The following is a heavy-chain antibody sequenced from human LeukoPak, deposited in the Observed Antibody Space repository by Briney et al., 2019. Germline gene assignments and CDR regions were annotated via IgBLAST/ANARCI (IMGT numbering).Heavy chain of an antibody. CDR3: ARGITIFGVVIPRYFDY. J-gene: IGHJ4*02. CDR1: GGSFSGYY. V-gene: IGHV4-34*01. CDR2: INHSGST. D-gene: IGHD3-3*01. Sequence: SETLSLTCAVYGGSFSGYYWSWIRQPPGKGLEWIGEINHSGSTNYNPSLKSRVTISVDTSKNQFSLKLSSVTAADTAVYYCARGITIFGVVIPRYFDYWGQGTLVTASS.